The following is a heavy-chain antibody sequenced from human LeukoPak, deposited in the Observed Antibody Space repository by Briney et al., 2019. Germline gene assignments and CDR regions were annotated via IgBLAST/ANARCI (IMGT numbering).Heavy chain of an antibody. D-gene: IGHD3-22*01. CDR3: ARGSNSGYSIDY. CDR1: GSSFSSYG. J-gene: IGHJ4*02. CDR2: IWYDGSNE. V-gene: IGHV3-33*01. Sequence: PGGSLRLSCAVSGSSFSSYGMHWVRQAPGKGLEWVAVIWYDGSNENYADSVKGRFTISRDNSKNTLYLQMNSLRAEDTAVYFCARGSNSGYSIDYWGQGTLVTVSS.